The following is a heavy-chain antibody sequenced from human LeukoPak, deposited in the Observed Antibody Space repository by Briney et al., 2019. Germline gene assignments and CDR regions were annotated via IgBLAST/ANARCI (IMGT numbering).Heavy chain of an antibody. CDR3: ARPGILCSSTSCYYYYYYMDV. CDR2: IRYDGSNK. CDR1: GFTFSSYG. V-gene: IGHV3-30*02. Sequence: GGSLRLSCAASGFTFSSYGMHWVRQAPGKGLEWVAFIRYDGSNKYYADSVKGRFTISRDNSKNTLYLQMNSLRAEDTAVYYCARPGILCSSTSCYYYYYYMDVWGKGTTVTVSS. D-gene: IGHD2-2*01. J-gene: IGHJ6*03.